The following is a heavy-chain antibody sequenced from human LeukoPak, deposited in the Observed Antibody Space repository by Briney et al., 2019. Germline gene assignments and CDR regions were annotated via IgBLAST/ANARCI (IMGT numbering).Heavy chain of an antibody. J-gene: IGHJ5*02. CDR1: GFTFKLYW. V-gene: IGHV3-74*01. Sequence: PGGSLRLSCAASGFTFKLYWMHWVRQAPGKGPVWVSRINDDGSSTTYADSMKGRFTISRDDAKNMLFLQMNSLRGEDTAVYYCVRGGPSTWSWGQGTLVTVSS. CDR2: INDDGSST. CDR3: VRGGPSTWS. D-gene: IGHD2-15*01.